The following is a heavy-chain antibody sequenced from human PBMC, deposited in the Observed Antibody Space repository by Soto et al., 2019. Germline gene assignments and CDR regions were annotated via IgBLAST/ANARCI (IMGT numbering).Heavy chain of an antibody. J-gene: IGHJ4*02. CDR3: AKVVVAATRHTDFDS. CDR1: GGSINSNNYY. D-gene: IGHD2-15*01. V-gene: IGHV4-39*02. Sequence: SETLSLTCTVSGGSINSNNYYWAWIRQPPGKGLAWLASVYYDGSTYYNPSLKSRVSISVDTSKNHSSLKLSSVTAADTAVYYCAKVVVAATRHTDFDSWGQGTLVTVSS. CDR2: VYYDGST.